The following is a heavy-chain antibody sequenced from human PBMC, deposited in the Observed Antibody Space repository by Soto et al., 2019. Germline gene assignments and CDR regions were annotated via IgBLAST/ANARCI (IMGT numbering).Heavy chain of an antibody. CDR3: ARNIRWDFWSGYSHYFDY. Sequence: ASVKVSCKASGYTFTSYGISWVRQAPGQGLEWMGWISAYNGNTNYAQKLQGRVTMTTDTSTSTAYMELRSLRSDDTAVYYCARNIRWDFWSGYSHYFDYWGQGTLVTVSS. V-gene: IGHV1-18*01. CDR2: ISAYNGNT. CDR1: GYTFTSYG. J-gene: IGHJ4*02. D-gene: IGHD3-3*01.